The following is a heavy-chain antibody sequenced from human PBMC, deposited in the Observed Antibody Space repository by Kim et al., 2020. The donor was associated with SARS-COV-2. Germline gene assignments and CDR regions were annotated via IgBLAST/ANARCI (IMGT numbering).Heavy chain of an antibody. CDR3: ARDPVGATTDYYYGMDV. CDR2: IYYSGST. Sequence: SETLSLTCTVSGGSISSYYWSWIRQPPGKGLEWIGYIYYSGSTNYNPSLKSRVTISVDTSKNQFSLKLSSVTAADTAVYYCARDPVGATTDYYYGMDVWGQGTTVTVSS. J-gene: IGHJ6*02. D-gene: IGHD1-26*01. V-gene: IGHV4-59*01. CDR1: GGSISSYY.